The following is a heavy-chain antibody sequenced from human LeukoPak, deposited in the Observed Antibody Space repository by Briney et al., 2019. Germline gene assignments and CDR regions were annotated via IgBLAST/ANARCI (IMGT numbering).Heavy chain of an antibody. J-gene: IGHJ5*02. CDR3: ARDQGYYGSGRRWFDP. Sequence: ASVKVSCKASGYTFTSYGISWVRQAPGQGLEWMGWISAYNGNTNYAQKLQGRVTMTTDTSTSTAYMELRSLRSDDTAAHYCARDQGYYGSGRRWFDPWGQGTLVTVSS. CDR2: ISAYNGNT. V-gene: IGHV1-18*01. CDR1: GYTFTSYG. D-gene: IGHD3-10*01.